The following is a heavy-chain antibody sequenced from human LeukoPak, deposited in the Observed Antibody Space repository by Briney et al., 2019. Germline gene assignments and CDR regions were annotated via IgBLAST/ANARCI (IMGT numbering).Heavy chain of an antibody. J-gene: IGHJ4*02. Sequence: SETLSLTCTVSGGSISSGGYSWSWIRQPPGKGLEWIGYIYHSGSTYYNPSLKSRVTLSVDRSKNQFSLKLSSVTAADTAVYYCARGYGDYEIGYYFDYRGQGTLVTVSS. CDR2: IYHSGST. CDR3: ARGYGDYEIGYYFDY. V-gene: IGHV4-30-2*01. D-gene: IGHD4-17*01. CDR1: GGSISSGGYS.